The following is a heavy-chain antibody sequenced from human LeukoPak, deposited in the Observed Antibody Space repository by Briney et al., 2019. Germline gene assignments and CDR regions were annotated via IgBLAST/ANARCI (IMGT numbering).Heavy chain of an antibody. CDR1: GYTFTRYY. Sequence: ASVKVSCKAFGYTFTRYYMHWVRQAPGQGLEWMGRINPNSGGTNYAQKFQGRATMTRDTSISTAYMELSRLRSDDTAVYYCARGEAERITIFGVVMQEHGQDYWGQGTLVTVSS. D-gene: IGHD3-3*01. CDR2: INPNSGGT. J-gene: IGHJ4*02. V-gene: IGHV1-2*06. CDR3: ARGEAERITIFGVVMQEHGQDY.